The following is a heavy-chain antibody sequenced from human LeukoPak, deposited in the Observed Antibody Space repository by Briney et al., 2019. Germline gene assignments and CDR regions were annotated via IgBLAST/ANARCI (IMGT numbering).Heavy chain of an antibody. CDR3: ATDGPGSAFDI. D-gene: IGHD1-26*01. Sequence: GGSLRLSCAASGFTFSSYAMHWVRQAPGKGLEWVAVISYDGSNKYYADSVKGRFTISRDNSKNTLYLQMNSLRAEDTAVYYCATDGPGSAFDIWGQGTMVTVSS. J-gene: IGHJ3*02. CDR2: ISYDGSNK. V-gene: IGHV3-30*04. CDR1: GFTFSSYA.